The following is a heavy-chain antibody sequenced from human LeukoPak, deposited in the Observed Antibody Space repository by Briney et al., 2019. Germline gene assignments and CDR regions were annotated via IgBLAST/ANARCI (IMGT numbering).Heavy chain of an antibody. V-gene: IGHV3-23*01. CDR3: AKDLIAAAGAPFDY. J-gene: IGHJ4*02. D-gene: IGHD6-13*01. CDR1: GFTFSSYA. CDR2: ISGSGGST. Sequence: PGGSLRLSCAASGFTFSSYAMSWVRQAPGKGLEGVSAISGSGGSTYCADSGKGRFTISRDNSKNSLYLQMNSLRAEDTAVYYCAKDLIAAAGAPFDYWGQGTLVTVSS.